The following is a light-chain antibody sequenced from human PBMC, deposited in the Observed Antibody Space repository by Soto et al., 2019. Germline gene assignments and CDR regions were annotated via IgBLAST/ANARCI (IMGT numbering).Light chain of an antibody. CDR2: LNSDGSH. V-gene: IGLV4-69*01. CDR3: QTWGSGIVV. Sequence: QPVLTQSASASASVGTSVKLTCTLSSGHSNYAIAWHQQQSEKGPRYLMKLNSDGSHSKGDGIPDRFSGSSSGAERYLTISSLQSEDEADYYCQTWGSGIVVFGGGTKLTV. J-gene: IGLJ2*01. CDR1: SGHSNYA.